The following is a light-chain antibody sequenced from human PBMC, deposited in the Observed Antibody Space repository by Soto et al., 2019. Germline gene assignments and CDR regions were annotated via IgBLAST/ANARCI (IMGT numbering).Light chain of an antibody. J-gene: IGKJ1*01. CDR1: QSISSNY. Sequence: EIVLTQSPATLSLFAGERATLSCRATQSISSNYLAWYQQKPGQAPRLLIYIASRRATGIPDRFSGSGSGTDFTLTISRLEPEDSALYYCQQYGTSPWTFGQGTKVEIK. CDR3: QQYGTSPWT. CDR2: IAS. V-gene: IGKV3-20*01.